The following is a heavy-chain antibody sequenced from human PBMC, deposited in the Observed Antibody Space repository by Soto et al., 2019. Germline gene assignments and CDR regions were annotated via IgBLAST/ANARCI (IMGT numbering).Heavy chain of an antibody. CDR2: IIPIFGTA. J-gene: IGHJ4*02. V-gene: IGHV1-69*13. Sequence: SVKVSCKASGGTFSSYAISWLRQAPGQGLEWMGGIIPIFGTANYAQKFQGRVTITADESTSTAYMELSSLRSEDTAVYYCARDRAGTAMGRVYYFDYWGQGTLVTVSS. CDR1: GGTFSSYA. D-gene: IGHD5-18*01. CDR3: ARDRAGTAMGRVYYFDY.